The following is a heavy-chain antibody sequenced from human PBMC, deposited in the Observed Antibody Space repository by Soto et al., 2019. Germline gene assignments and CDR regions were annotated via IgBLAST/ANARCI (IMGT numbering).Heavy chain of an antibody. J-gene: IGHJ4*02. CDR1: GYTFSSHA. D-gene: IGHD3-3*01. CDR3: ARDGARITVFGVFYYFDY. CDR2: INAGNGNT. Sequence: QVQLVQSGAAVKKPGASVKVSCKASGYTFSSHAMHWVRQAPGQRLEWMGWINAGNGNTKYSQNFQGRVAITRDTSASTAYMELRSLRSEDTAVYYCARDGARITVFGVFYYFDYWGQGTLVTVSS. V-gene: IGHV1-3*01.